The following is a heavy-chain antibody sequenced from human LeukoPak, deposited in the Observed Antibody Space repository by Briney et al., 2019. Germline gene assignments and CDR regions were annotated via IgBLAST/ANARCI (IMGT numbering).Heavy chain of an antibody. CDR1: GYSFRNYW. CDR2: IYPADSDT. D-gene: IGHD3-22*01. J-gene: IGHJ3*02. V-gene: IGHV5-51*01. Sequence: GESLKISCEASGYSFRNYWIAWVRQMPGKGPECMGLIYPADSDTRYSPSFQVQVTISADKSISTAYLQWSSLKASDTAMYYCARHRLNYYDSSHDAFDIWGQGTMVTVSS. CDR3: ARHRLNYYDSSHDAFDI.